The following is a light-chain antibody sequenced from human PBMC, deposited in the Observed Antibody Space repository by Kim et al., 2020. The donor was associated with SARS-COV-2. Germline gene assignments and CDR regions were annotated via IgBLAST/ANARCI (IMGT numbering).Light chain of an antibody. CDR1: RSDVGSYNL. V-gene: IGLV2-23*02. J-gene: IGLJ2*01. CDR2: EVS. Sequence: GQSITIPCTGTRSDVGSYNLVSWYQQHPGKAPKLMIYEVSKRPSGVSNRFSGSKSGNTASLTISGLQAEDEADYYCCSYAGSSTLVFGGGTQLTVL. CDR3: CSYAGSSTLV.